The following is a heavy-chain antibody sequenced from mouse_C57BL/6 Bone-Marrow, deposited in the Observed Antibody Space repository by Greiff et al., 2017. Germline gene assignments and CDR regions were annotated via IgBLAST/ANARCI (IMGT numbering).Heavy chain of an antibody. CDR3: ARTTTVVAGDY. Sequence: QFQLQQPGAELVMPGASVKLSCKASGYTFTSYWMHWVQQRPGQGLEWIGEIDPSDSYTNYNQKFKGKSTLTVDKSSSTAYMQLSSLTSEDSAVYYCARTTTVVAGDYWGQGTTLTVSS. V-gene: IGHV1-69*01. CDR2: IDPSDSYT. J-gene: IGHJ2*01. CDR1: GYTFTSYW. D-gene: IGHD1-1*01.